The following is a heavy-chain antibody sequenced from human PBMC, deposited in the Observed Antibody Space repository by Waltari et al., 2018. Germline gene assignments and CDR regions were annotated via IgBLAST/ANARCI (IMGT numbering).Heavy chain of an antibody. Sequence: QVQLQESGPGLVKPSETLSLTCTVSGGSISSYYWSWIRQPPGKGLEWIGYIYYSGSTNYNPSLKRRVTISVDTSKNQFSLKLSSVTAADTAVYYCARGSLLPEYYYMDVWGKGTTVTVSS. CDR1: GGSISSYY. V-gene: IGHV4-59*01. CDR3: ARGSLLPEYYYMDV. J-gene: IGHJ6*03. CDR2: IYYSGST.